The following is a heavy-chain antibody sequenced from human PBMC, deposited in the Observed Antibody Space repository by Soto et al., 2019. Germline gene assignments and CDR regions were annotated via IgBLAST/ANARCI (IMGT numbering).Heavy chain of an antibody. V-gene: IGHV1-69*02. J-gene: IGHJ4*02. CDR2: IIPILGIA. D-gene: IGHD5-12*01. CDR1: GGTFSSYT. CDR3: ADDLVDTSG. Sequence: QVQLVQSGAEVKKPGSSVKVSCKASGGTFSSYTISWVRQAAGQGLEWMGRIIPILGIANYAQKFQCRVTSNADKSTSTASMELSSLRSEDTAVYYCADDLVDTSGWGKGTLVTVSS.